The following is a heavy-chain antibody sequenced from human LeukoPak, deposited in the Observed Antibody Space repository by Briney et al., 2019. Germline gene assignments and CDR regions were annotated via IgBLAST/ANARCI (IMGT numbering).Heavy chain of an antibody. D-gene: IGHD2-21*02. J-gene: IGHJ4*02. CDR1: GYTFTGYY. CDR2: INPNSGGT. Sequence: GASVKVSRKASGYTFTGYYMHWVRQAPGQGLEWMGWINPNSGGTNYAQKFQGRVTMTRDTSISTAYMELSRLRSDDTAVYYCARARIVVVTAILGYWGQGTLVTVSS. CDR3: ARARIVVVTAILGY. V-gene: IGHV1-2*02.